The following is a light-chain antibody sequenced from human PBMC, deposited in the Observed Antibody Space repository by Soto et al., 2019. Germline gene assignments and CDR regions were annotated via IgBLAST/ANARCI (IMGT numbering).Light chain of an antibody. J-gene: IGKJ1*01. Sequence: EIVLTQSPGTLSLSPGERATLSCRASQSVSSSYLAWYLQKPGQAPRLLIYGASSRATGIPDRFSGSGSGTDFTLTISRLEPEDFGGYYCQQYDSSPWPFGQGTKVDIK. V-gene: IGKV3-20*01. CDR3: QQYDSSPWP. CDR2: GAS. CDR1: QSVSSSY.